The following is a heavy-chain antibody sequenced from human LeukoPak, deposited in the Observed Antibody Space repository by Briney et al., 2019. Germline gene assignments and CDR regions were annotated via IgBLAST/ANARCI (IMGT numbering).Heavy chain of an antibody. CDR2: IYYSGST. J-gene: IGHJ4*02. D-gene: IGHD6-13*01. CDR3: ARGVYIAAAQYGY. V-gene: IGHV4-59*08. CDR1: GGSMSPYH. Sequence: SETLSLTCTVSGGSMSPYHWGWIRQPPGKGLEWTGYIYYSGSTNYNPSLKSRVTISVDTSKNQFSLKLSSVTAADTAIYYCARGVYIAAAQYGYWGQGTLVTVSS.